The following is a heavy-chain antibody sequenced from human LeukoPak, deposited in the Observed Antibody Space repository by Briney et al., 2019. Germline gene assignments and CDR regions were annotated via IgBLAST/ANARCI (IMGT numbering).Heavy chain of an antibody. CDR3: ARRYYDILTGYYPFDY. CDR2: IYYSGST. V-gene: IGHV4-39*01. J-gene: IGHJ4*02. CDR1: GGSISSSSYY. D-gene: IGHD3-9*01. Sequence: SETLSLTCTVSGGSISSSSYYWGWIRQPPRKGLEWIGSIYYSGSTYYNPSLKSRVTISVDTSKNQFSLKLSSVTAADTAVYYRARRYYDILTGYYPFDYWGQGTLVTVSS.